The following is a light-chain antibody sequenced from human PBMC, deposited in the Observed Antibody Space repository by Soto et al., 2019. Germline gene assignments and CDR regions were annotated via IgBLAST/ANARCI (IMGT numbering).Light chain of an antibody. CDR3: CSYAGSYTFYV. Sequence: QSALTQPRSVSGSPGQSVTISCTGTSSDVGGYNYVSWYQQHPGKAPKLMIYDVSKRPSGVPDRFSGSKSGNTASLTISGLQAEDEADYYCCSYAGSYTFYVFGTGPSSPS. V-gene: IGLV2-11*01. CDR2: DVS. CDR1: SSDVGGYNY. J-gene: IGLJ1*01.